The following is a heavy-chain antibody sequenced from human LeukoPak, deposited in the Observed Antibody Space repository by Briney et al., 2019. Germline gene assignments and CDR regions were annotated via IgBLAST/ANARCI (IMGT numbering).Heavy chain of an antibody. CDR2: IYPGDSDT. CDR1: GYSFTNYW. D-gene: IGHD3-16*01. V-gene: IGHV5-51*01. Sequence: GESLKISCKDSGYSFTNYWIGWVRLMPGKGLEWMRIIYPGDSDTRYRPAFQGQVTISADKSISTAYLQWSSLKASDTAIYYCARHSDCRTSKCSGGNFYYMDVWGKGTTVTVSS. J-gene: IGHJ6*03. CDR3: ARHSDCRTSKCSGGNFYYMDV.